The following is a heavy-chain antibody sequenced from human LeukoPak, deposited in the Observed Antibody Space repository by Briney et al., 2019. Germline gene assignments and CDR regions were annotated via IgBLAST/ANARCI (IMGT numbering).Heavy chain of an antibody. J-gene: IGHJ5*02. V-gene: IGHV3-21*01. CDR3: ARDRSGSYYLLDWFDP. CDR2: ISSSSSYI. D-gene: IGHD1-26*01. Sequence: PGGSLRLSCAASGFTFSSYSMNWVRQAPGKGLEWVSSISSSSSYIYYADSVKGRFTISRDNAKNSLYLQMNSLRAEDTAVYYCARDRSGSYYLLDWFDPWGQGTLVTVSS. CDR1: GFTFSSYS.